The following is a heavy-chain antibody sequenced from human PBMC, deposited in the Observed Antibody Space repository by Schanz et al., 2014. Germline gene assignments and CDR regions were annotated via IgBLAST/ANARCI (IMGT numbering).Heavy chain of an antibody. CDR2: IIPILGIA. J-gene: IGHJ4*02. V-gene: IGHV1-69*04. CDR1: GYTFTNFF. D-gene: IGHD6-13*01. CDR3: ASSGAGYSSSWDFDY. Sequence: QVQLVQSGAEVKKPGASLKISCKASGYTFTNFFLHWVRQAPGQGLEWMGRIIPILGIANYAQKFQGRVTITADKSTFTAYMDVSSLRSEDTAVYYCASSGAGYSSSWDFDYWGPGTLVSVSS.